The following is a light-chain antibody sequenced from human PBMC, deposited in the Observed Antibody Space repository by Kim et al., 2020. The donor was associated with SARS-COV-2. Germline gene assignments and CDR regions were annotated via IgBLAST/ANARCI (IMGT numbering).Light chain of an antibody. CDR1: QSRIHSDGNTF. Sequence: PASTARRSMQSRIHSDGNTFLGWLQQRPGHPPRLLIYKISDRCSGVPDRLSGSGAGTDFTLKISRVEAEDVGVYYCMQATQFPLTFGQGTRLEIK. CDR2: KIS. J-gene: IGKJ5*01. V-gene: IGKV2-24*01. CDR3: MQATQFPLT.